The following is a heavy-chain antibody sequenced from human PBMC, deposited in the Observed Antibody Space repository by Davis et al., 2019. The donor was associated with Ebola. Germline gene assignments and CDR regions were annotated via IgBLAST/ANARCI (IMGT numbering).Heavy chain of an antibody. CDR3: ARDIRRAYSYCGGDCQKNRPHNFQH. V-gene: IGHV1-46*01. Sequence: ASVKVSCKASGYTFTSYYMHWVRQAPGQGLEWMGIINPSGGSTSYAQKFQGRVTMTRDTSTSTVYMELSSLRSEDTAVYYCARDIRRAYSYCGGDCQKNRPHNFQHWGQGTLVTVSS. CDR1: GYTFTSYY. CDR2: INPSGGST. J-gene: IGHJ1*01. D-gene: IGHD2-21*01.